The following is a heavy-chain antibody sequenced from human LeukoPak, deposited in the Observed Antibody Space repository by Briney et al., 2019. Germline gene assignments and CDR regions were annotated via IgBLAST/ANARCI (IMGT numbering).Heavy chain of an antibody. Sequence: GGSLRLSYAASGFTFSSYGMSWVRQAPGKGLEWVSAISGSGGSTYYADSVKGRFTISRDNSKNTLYLQMNSLRAEDTAVYYCARSPTGSSWYYFDYWGQGTLVTVSS. J-gene: IGHJ4*02. CDR1: GFTFSSYG. CDR3: ARSPTGSSWYYFDY. D-gene: IGHD6-13*01. V-gene: IGHV3-23*01. CDR2: ISGSGGST.